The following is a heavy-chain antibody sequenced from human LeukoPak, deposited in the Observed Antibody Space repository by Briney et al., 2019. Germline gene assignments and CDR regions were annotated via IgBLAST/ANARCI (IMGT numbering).Heavy chain of an antibody. J-gene: IGHJ4*02. CDR2: IYYSGST. V-gene: IGHV4-59*01. CDR3: ARGRDYFDY. CDR1: GGSFSGYY. Sequence: PSETLSLTCAVYGGSFSGYYWSWIRQPPGKGLEWIGYIYYSGSTNYNPSLKSRVTISVDTSKNQFSLKLSSVTAADTAVYYCARGRDYFDYWGQGTLVTVSS.